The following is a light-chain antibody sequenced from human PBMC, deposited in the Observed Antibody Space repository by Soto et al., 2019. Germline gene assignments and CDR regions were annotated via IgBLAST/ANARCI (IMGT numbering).Light chain of an antibody. J-gene: IGLJ1*01. CDR1: SSDIGAYKY. Sequence: QSVLTQPASVSGSPGQSITISCTGTSSDIGAYKYVSWYQQHPGKAPKLILYEVSNRPSGVSNRLSGFKSGNTASLTITGLQAEDEADYYCNSYTSSSALYVFGTGTKLTVL. V-gene: IGLV2-14*01. CDR3: NSYTSSSALYV. CDR2: EVS.